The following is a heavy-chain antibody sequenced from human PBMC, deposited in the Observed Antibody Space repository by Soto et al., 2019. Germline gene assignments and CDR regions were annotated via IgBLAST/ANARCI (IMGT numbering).Heavy chain of an antibody. V-gene: IGHV4-59*01. CDR2: IHYNGNT. CDR1: GGSISSYY. J-gene: IGHJ3*02. D-gene: IGHD1-1*01. CDR3: AREKQLSPKRNAFDI. Sequence: QVQLQESGPGLVKPSETLSLTCTVSGGSISSYYWSWIRQPPGQGLEWIGYIHYNGNTNYNPSLKSRITTSVDTPNNQFSLRLSSVTAADTAVYYCAREKQLSPKRNAFDIWGQGTMVTVSS.